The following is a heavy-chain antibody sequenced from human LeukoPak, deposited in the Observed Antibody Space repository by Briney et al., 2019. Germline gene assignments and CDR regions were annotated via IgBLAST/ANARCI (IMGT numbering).Heavy chain of an antibody. D-gene: IGHD1-26*01. CDR1: GGSISSYY. V-gene: IGHV4-59*08. CDR3: ARHVVGATRWFDP. CDR2: FYYTGST. J-gene: IGHJ5*02. Sequence: SETLSLTCTVSGGSISSYYWSWIRQPPGKGLEWIGYFYYTGSTNYNPSLKSRVTISLDTSKNQFSLKLSSVTAADTAVYYCARHVVGATRWFDPWGQGTLVTVSS.